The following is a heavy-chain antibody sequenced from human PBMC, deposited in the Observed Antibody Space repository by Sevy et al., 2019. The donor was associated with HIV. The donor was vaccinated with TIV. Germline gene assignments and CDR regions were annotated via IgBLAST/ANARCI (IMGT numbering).Heavy chain of an antibody. V-gene: IGHV3-33*01. CDR2: IWSGGSNE. CDR3: ATEYNSGYHY. CDR1: GLNFNSYA. J-gene: IGHJ4*02. D-gene: IGHD6-13*01. Sequence: GGSLRLSCAAFGLNFNSYAIHWVRQAPGKGLEWVAVIWSGGSNEDYAHSVKGRFTVSRDDSKNTVYLQMTSLGAEDTAIYYCATEYNSGYHYWGQGTLLTVSS.